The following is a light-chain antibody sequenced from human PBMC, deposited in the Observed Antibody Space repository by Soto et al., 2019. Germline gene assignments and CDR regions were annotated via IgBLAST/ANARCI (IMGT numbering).Light chain of an antibody. V-gene: IGKV3-20*01. Sequence: EIVLTQSPGTLSFSPGERATLSCRASQSVSSSYLAWYQQKPGQAPRLLIYGASSRATGIPDRFSGSGSGKDFTLTISRLEPEDYAVYYCQQYGSAPCTFGQGTKV. CDR2: GAS. CDR3: QQYGSAPCT. J-gene: IGKJ1*01. CDR1: QSVSSSY.